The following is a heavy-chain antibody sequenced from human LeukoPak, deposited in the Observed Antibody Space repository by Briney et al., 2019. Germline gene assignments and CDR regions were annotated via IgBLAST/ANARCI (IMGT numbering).Heavy chain of an antibody. D-gene: IGHD3-10*01. V-gene: IGHV1-24*01. J-gene: IGHJ4*02. CDR3: ATAALPYYYGSGRGGDFDY. Sequence: ASVKVSCKVSGYTLTELSMHWVRQAPGKGLEWMGGFDPEDGETIYAQKFQGRVTVTEDTSTDTAYIELSSLRSEDTAVYYCATAALPYYYGSGRGGDFDYWGQGTLVTVSS. CDR1: GYTLTELS. CDR2: FDPEDGET.